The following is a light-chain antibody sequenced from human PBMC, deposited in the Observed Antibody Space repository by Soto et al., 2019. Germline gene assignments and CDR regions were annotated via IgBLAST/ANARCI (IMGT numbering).Light chain of an antibody. Sequence: QPVLTQPPSVSGAPGQRVTISCTGSSSNIGAGYDVHWYQQLPGTAPKLLIYGNSNRPSGVPDRFSGSKSGTSASPAITGLQAEDEADYYCQSYDSSLSVVFGGGTKLTVL. J-gene: IGLJ2*01. CDR3: QSYDSSLSVV. CDR2: GNS. CDR1: SSNIGAGYD. V-gene: IGLV1-40*01.